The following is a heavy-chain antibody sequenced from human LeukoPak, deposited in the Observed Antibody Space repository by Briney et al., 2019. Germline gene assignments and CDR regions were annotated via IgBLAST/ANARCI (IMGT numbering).Heavy chain of an antibody. CDR1: GDSIRNFY. Sequence: PSETLSLTCTVSGDSIRNFYWNWIRQSPGKGLEWIGYIYQSGNTNYSPSLKSRLTVSIDTSKNQFSLNLNSVTAADTAVYYCARGNYGSGSYYVVDFDYWGQGTLVTVAS. CDR2: IYQSGNT. D-gene: IGHD3-10*01. V-gene: IGHV4-59*01. J-gene: IGHJ4*02. CDR3: ARGNYGSGSYYVVDFDY.